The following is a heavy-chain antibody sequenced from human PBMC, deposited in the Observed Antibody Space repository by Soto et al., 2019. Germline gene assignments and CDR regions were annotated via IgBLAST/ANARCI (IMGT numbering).Heavy chain of an antibody. CDR3: ARDGTGPPSFCDY. D-gene: IGHD1-7*01. J-gene: IGHJ4*02. Sequence: GGSLRLSCAASGFTFSSYSMNWVRQAPGKGLEWVSSISSSSSYIYYADSVKGRFTISRDNAKNSLYLQMNSLRAEDTAVYYCARDGTGPPSFCDYWGQGTLVTVSS. V-gene: IGHV3-21*01. CDR1: GFTFSSYS. CDR2: ISSSSSYI.